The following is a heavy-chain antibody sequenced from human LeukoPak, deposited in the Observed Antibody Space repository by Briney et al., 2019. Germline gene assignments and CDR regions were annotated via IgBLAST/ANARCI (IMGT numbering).Heavy chain of an antibody. CDR1: GYTFTSYG. CDR3: ARDSRSYQLLFPDAFDI. V-gene: IGHV1-18*04. CDR2: ISAYNGNT. Sequence: ASVKVSCKASGYTFTSYGISWVRQAPGQGLEWMGWISAYNGNTNYAQKLQGRVTMTTDTSTSTAYMELRSLRSDDTAVYYCARDSRSYQLLFPDAFDIWGQGTMVTVSS. J-gene: IGHJ3*02. D-gene: IGHD2-2*01.